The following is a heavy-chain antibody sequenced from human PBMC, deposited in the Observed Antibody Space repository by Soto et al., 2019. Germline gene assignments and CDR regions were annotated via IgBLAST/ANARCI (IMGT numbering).Heavy chain of an antibody. CDR2: ISAYNGNT. J-gene: IGHJ6*02. CDR3: AVGFVLRFLEWLSRGPSYYDYGMDV. D-gene: IGHD3-3*01. V-gene: IGHV1-18*04. Sequence: ASVKVSCKASGYTFTSYGISWVRQAPGQGLEWMGWISAYNGNTNYAQKLQGRVTMTTDTSTSTAYMELRSLRSDDTDVYYCAVGFVLRFLEWLSRGPSYYDYGMDVWGQRTTV. CDR1: GYTFTSYG.